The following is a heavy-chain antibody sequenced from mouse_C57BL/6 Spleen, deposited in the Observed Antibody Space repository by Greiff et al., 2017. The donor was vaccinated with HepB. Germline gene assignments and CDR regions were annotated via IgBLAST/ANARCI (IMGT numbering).Heavy chain of an antibody. CDR3: SRSDYGSSNYFDY. CDR2: IDPNSGGN. Sequence: QVQLQQPGAELVKPGASVKLSCKASGYTFTSYWMHWVKQRPGRGLEWIGRIDPNSGGNKYNEKFKSKATLTVDKPSSTAYMQISSLTSEDSAVYYCSRSDYGSSNYFDYWGQGTTLTGSS. D-gene: IGHD1-1*01. J-gene: IGHJ2*01. V-gene: IGHV1-72*01. CDR1: GYTFTSYW.